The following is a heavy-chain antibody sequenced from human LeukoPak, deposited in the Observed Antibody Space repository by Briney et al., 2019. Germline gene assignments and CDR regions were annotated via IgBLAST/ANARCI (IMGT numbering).Heavy chain of an antibody. CDR3: AKDYGYSSSWYDY. J-gene: IGHJ4*02. Sequence: PGGSLRLSCEASGFTFDDYGMHWVRQAPGKGLEWVSTISWNSASLGYVDSVKGRFTISRDNAKKTLYLQMNSLRPEDTALYYCAKDYGYSSSWYDYWGQGTLVTVSS. CDR2: ISWNSASL. V-gene: IGHV3-9*01. D-gene: IGHD6-13*01. CDR1: GFTFDDYG.